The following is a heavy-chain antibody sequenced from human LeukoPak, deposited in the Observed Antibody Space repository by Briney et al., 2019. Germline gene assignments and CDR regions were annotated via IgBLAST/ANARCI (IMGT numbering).Heavy chain of an antibody. D-gene: IGHD2-2*01. V-gene: IGHV3-23*01. CDR1: GFSLSSYA. Sequence: PGGSLRLSCAASGFSLSSYAMSWVRQAPGKGLEWVSAISGSGGSTYYADSVKGRFTISRDNSKNTLYLQMNSLRAEDTAVYYCAKDRHAPGRYCSSTTCFPFDPWGQGTLVTVSS. J-gene: IGHJ5*02. CDR3: AKDRHAPGRYCSSTTCFPFDP. CDR2: ISGSGGST.